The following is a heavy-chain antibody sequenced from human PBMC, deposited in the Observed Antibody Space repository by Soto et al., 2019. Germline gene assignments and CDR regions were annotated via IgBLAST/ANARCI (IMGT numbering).Heavy chain of an antibody. V-gene: IGHV2-26*01. J-gene: IGHJ6*02. CDR3: ARISGGYDWVYYYGMDV. CDR1: GFSLSNARMG. Sequence: QVTLKESGPVLVKPTETLTLTCTVSGFSLSNARMGVSWIRQPPGKALEWLAHIFSNDEKSYSTSLKSRLTISKDTSKSQVVLTMTNMDPVDTATYYCARISGGYDWVYYYGMDVWGQGTTVTVSS. CDR2: IFSNDEK. D-gene: IGHD5-12*01.